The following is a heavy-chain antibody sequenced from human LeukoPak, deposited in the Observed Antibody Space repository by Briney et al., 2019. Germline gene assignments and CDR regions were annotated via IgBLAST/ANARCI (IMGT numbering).Heavy chain of an antibody. CDR2: ISPSGGST. Sequence: ASVKVSCKASGYTFTSYYMHWVRQAPGQGLEWMGIISPSGGSTTYAQKLQGRVTMTTDTSTSTAYMELRSLRSDDTAVYYCARVKDEPPGYWGQGTLVTVSS. CDR3: ARVKDEPPGY. V-gene: IGHV1-46*01. CDR1: GYTFTSYY. J-gene: IGHJ4*02. D-gene: IGHD1-14*01.